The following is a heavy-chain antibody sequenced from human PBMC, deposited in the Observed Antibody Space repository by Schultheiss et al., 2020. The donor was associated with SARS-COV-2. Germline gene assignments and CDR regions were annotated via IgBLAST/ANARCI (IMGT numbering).Heavy chain of an antibody. CDR3: ARVPGGDYGPYYYNMDV. Sequence: SETLSLTCTVSGVSVSSGTYFWNWIRQPAGKELEWIGRVSTIGSTLYNSSLKSRVTISVDTSKNQFSLELSSVTAADTAVYYCARVPGGDYGPYYYNMDVWGQGTAVTVYS. D-gene: IGHD4-17*01. V-gene: IGHV4-61*10. J-gene: IGHJ6*02. CDR2: VSTIGST. CDR1: GVSVSSGTYF.